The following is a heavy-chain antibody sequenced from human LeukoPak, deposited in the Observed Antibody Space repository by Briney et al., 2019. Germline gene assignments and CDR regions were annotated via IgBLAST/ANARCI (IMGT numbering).Heavy chain of an antibody. J-gene: IGHJ4*02. CDR1: GGSISSTTYY. CDR2: IYYSGST. V-gene: IGHV4-39*01. CDR3: VRGSTLRHYQY. Sequence: SETLSLTCSVSGGSISSTTYYWGWIRRPPGKGLEWIGSIYYSGSTYYNPSLKSRVTVSVDTSKNQFSLILSSVTAADTAVYYCVRGSTLRHYQYWGQGTLVTVSS. D-gene: IGHD3-16*01.